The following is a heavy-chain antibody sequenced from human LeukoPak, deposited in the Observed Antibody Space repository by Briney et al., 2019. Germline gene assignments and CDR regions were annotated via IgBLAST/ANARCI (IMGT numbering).Heavy chain of an antibody. CDR3: ASHTVYYYDSSGYSEPLDY. J-gene: IGHJ4*02. D-gene: IGHD3-22*01. Sequence: PSETLSLTCTVSGHSITSDHYWAWVRQPPGKGLEWIGSIYYSGSTYYNPSLKSRVTISVDTSKNQFSLKLSSVTAADTAVYYCASHTVYYYDSSGYSEPLDYWGQGTLVTVSS. V-gene: IGHV4-38-2*02. CDR1: GHSITSDHY. CDR2: IYYSGST.